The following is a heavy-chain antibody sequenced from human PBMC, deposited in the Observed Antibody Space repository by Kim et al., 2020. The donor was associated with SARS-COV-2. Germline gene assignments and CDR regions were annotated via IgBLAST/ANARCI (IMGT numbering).Heavy chain of an antibody. J-gene: IGHJ5*02. CDR3: ARAGLAPSGHRRHNWFDP. V-gene: IGHV3-11*01. CDR1: GFTFSDYY. D-gene: IGHD6-19*01. CDR2: ISSSGSTI. Sequence: GGSLRLSCAASGFTFSDYYMSWIRQAPGKGLEWVSYISSSGSTIYYADSVKGRFTISRDNAKNSLYLQMNSLRAEDTAVYYCARAGLAPSGHRRHNWFDPWGQGTLVTVSS.